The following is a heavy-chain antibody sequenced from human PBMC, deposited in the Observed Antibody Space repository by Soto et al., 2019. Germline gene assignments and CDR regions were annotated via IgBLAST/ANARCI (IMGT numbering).Heavy chain of an antibody. CDR3: VRPRPSGENYGMDV. J-gene: IGHJ6*02. CDR2: IYKNDTR. V-gene: IGHV3-53*01. CDR1: GLTVSQNY. D-gene: IGHD3-10*01. Sequence: PGGSLRLSCVASGLTVSQNYMAWVRQGPGMGLEWVSVIYKNDTRYYADSVKGRFTISRDTSKNTLSPQMDSLRAEDTAVYYCVRPRPSGENYGMDVWGQGTTVTVSS.